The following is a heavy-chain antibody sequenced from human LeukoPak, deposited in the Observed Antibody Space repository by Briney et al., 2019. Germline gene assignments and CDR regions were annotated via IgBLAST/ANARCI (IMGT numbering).Heavy chain of an antibody. J-gene: IGHJ5*02. Sequence: ASVKVSRKVSGYTFTDYYMHWGQHAPGKRLEWMGLVYPEDGETIYAEKFQGRFTIPADTSTDTAYMELSSLRSEDTAVYYCARGTIWNWFDPWGQGTLVTVSS. CDR3: ARGTIWNWFDP. CDR1: GYTFTDYY. V-gene: IGHV1-69-2*01. CDR2: VYPEDGET. D-gene: IGHD1-1*01.